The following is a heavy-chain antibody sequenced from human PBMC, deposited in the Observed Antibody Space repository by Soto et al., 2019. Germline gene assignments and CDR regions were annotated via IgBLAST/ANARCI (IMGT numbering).Heavy chain of an antibody. J-gene: IGHJ6*03. V-gene: IGHV3-23*01. CDR2: ISGSGGST. CDR1: GFTFSSYA. CDR3: AKASYDFWSGYSPLGSYYYMDV. D-gene: IGHD3-3*01. Sequence: EVQLLESGGGLVQPGGSLRLSCAASGFTFSSYAMSWVRQAPGKGLEWVSAISGSGGSTYYADSVKGRFTISRDNSKNTLYLQMNSPRAEDTAVYYCAKASYDFWSGYSPLGSYYYMDVWGKGTTVTVSS.